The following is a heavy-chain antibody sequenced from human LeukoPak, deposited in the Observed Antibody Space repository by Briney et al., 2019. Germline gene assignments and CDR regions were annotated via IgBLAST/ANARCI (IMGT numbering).Heavy chain of an antibody. CDR1: GYTFTSYG. CDR3: AREVPYDSSRYHQPFDY. D-gene: IGHD3-22*01. Sequence: GASVKVSCKASGYTFTSYGISWVRQAPGQGLEWMGWISAYNGNTNYAQKLQGRVTMTTDTSTSTAYMELRSLRSDDTAVYYCAREVPYDSSRYHQPFDYWGQGTLVTVSS. V-gene: IGHV1-18*01. CDR2: ISAYNGNT. J-gene: IGHJ4*02.